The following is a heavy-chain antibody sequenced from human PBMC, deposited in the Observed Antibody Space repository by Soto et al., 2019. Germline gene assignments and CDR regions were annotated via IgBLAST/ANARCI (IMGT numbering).Heavy chain of an antibody. J-gene: IGHJ6*01. CDR2: ISSSSSYI. V-gene: IGHV3-21*01. D-gene: IGHD6-13*01. CDR3: ARVYSSSWYGYYYYGMDV. Sequence: LRLSCAASGFTFSSYSMNWVRQAPGKGLEWVSSISSSSSYIYYADSVKGRFTISRDNAKNSLYLQMNSLRAEDTAVYYCARVYSSSWYGYYYYGMDVWGQGTTVTVSS. CDR1: GFTFSSYS.